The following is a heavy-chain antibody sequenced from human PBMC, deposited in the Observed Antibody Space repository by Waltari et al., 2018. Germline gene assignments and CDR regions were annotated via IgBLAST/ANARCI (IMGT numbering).Heavy chain of an antibody. J-gene: IGHJ4*02. V-gene: IGHV3-7*01. Sequence: LQLQESGPGLVKPSETLSLTCTVSGGSISSSSYYWGWIRQPPGKGVEWVANIKQDGSEKYYVDSVKGRFTIYRDNAKNSLYLQMNSLRAEDTAVYYCARVSLGGLFDYWGQGTLVTVSS. CDR1: GGSISSSSYY. CDR3: ARVSLGGLFDY. CDR2: IKQDGSEK. D-gene: IGHD3-16*01.